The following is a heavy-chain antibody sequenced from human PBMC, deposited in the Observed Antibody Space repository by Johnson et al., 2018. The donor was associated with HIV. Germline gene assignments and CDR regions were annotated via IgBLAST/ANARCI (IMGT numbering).Heavy chain of an antibody. CDR2: ISSSGSTI. V-gene: IGHV3-11*04. CDR1: GFTFSDYY. CDR3: AKGDYFDTRAAFDI. D-gene: IGHD3-22*01. Sequence: QEQLVESGGGVVQPGRSLRLSCAASGFTFSDYYMSWIRQAPGKGLEWVSYISSSGSTIYYADSVKGRFTISRDNAKNSLYLQMNSLRAEDKAAYYCAKGDYFDTRAAFDIWGQGTVVIVSS. J-gene: IGHJ3*02.